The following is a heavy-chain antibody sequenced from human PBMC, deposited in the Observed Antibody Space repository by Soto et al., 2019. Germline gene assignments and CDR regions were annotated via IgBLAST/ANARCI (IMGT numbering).Heavy chain of an antibody. D-gene: IGHD1-26*01. V-gene: IGHV3-23*01. CDR1: GFTFSSYA. Sequence: EVQLLESGGGLVQPGGSLRLSCAASGFTFSSYAMRWVRQAPVKGLEWVSAISGSGGSTYYAASVKGRFTISGDNSKTTLYLQMNSLRAEDTAVYYCARRGSGSYYDYWGQGTLVTVSS. CDR3: ARRGSGSYYDY. J-gene: IGHJ4*02. CDR2: ISGSGGST.